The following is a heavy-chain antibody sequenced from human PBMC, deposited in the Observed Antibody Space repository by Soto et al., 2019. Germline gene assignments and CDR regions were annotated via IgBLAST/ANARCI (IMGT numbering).Heavy chain of an antibody. CDR3: ARGYYYDTSGYYSAFDI. CDR2: VYNNGGT. CDR1: GGSISSDY. Sequence: SETLSLTXTVSGGSISSDYWSWIRQPPGKGLEWVGYVYNNGGTKYNPSLKSRVTISVDTSNNQFSLKLTSVTAADTAVYYCARGYYYDTSGYYSAFDIWGRGTMVTVSS. D-gene: IGHD3-22*01. V-gene: IGHV4-59*01. J-gene: IGHJ3*02.